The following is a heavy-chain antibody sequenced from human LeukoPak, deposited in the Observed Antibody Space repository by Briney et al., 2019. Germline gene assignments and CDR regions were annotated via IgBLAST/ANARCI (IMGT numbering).Heavy chain of an antibody. CDR3: ARQFDIVVVPAAIRFDP. CDR1: GFTFNNFG. Sequence: GGSLRLSCEASGFTFNNFGMHRVRQAPGKGLEWVAFIGYDESKKYYAESVKGRFTISRDDSKNTLYLQMSVLKTEDTAVYYCARQFDIVVVPAAIRFDPWGQGTLVTVSS. J-gene: IGHJ5*02. D-gene: IGHD2-2*01. CDR2: IGYDESKK. V-gene: IGHV3-30*19.